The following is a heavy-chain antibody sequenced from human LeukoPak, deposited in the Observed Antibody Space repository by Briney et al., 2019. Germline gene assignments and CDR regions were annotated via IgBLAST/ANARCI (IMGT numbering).Heavy chain of an antibody. CDR2: INPNSGGT. D-gene: IGHD3-10*01. V-gene: IGHV1-2*02. CDR1: GYTFTSYH. CDR3: ARGAYYGSGSYQDY. J-gene: IGHJ4*02. Sequence: GASVKVSCKASGYTFTSYHIHWVRQAPGQGLEWLGRINPNSGGTNHAQKFQGRVTMTRDTSINTAYMELSSLRSEDTAVYYCARGAYYGSGSYQDYWGQGTLVTVSS.